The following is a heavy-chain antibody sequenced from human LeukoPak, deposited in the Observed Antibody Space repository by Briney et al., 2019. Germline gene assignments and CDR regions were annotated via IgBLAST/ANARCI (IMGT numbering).Heavy chain of an antibody. CDR1: GFTFSSYE. CDR2: ISSSGSTI. Sequence: GGSLRLSCAASGFTFSSYEMNWVRQAPGKGLEWVPYISSSGSTIYYADSVKGRFTISRDNAKNSLYLQMNSLRAEDTAVYYCARGWLRLVYYGMDVWGKGTTVTVSS. CDR3: ARGWLRLVYYGMDV. J-gene: IGHJ6*04. D-gene: IGHD5-12*01. V-gene: IGHV3-48*03.